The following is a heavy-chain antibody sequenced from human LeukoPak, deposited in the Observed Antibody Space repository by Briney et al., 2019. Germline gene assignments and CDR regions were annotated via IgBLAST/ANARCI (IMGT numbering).Heavy chain of an antibody. CDR1: GFTFSSYS. CDR2: ISSSSSYI. Sequence: PGGSLRLSCAASGFTFSSYSMNWVRQAPGKGLEWVSSISSSSSYIYYADSVKGRFTISRDNAKNSLYLQMNSLRAEDTAVYYCARGTARFRWFDPWGQGTLVTVSS. D-gene: IGHD3-16*01. V-gene: IGHV3-21*01. J-gene: IGHJ5*02. CDR3: ARGTARFRWFDP.